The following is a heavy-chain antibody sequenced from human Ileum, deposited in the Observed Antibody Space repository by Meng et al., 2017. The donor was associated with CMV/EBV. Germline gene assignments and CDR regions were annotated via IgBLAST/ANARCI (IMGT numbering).Heavy chain of an antibody. D-gene: IGHD2-21*01. J-gene: IGHJ4*02. CDR1: GYSFTSFI. CDR2: IIPIFGIA. V-gene: IGHV1-69*05. Sequence: SVKVSCKASGYSFTSFIITWVRQAPGQGLEWMGGIIPIFGIANYAQKFQGRVTITTDESTSTAYMELSSLRSEDTAVYYCAREEVRLRYFDYWGQGTLVTVSS. CDR3: AREEVRLRYFDY.